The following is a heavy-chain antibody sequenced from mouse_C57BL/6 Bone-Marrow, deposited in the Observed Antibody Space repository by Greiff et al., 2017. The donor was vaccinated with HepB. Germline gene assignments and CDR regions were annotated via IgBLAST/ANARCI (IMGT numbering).Heavy chain of an antibody. Sequence: QVQLQQPGAELVRPGSSVKLSCKASGYTFTSYWMAWVKQRPGQGLEWIGNIYPSDSETHYNQKFKDKATLTVDKSSSTAYMQLSSLTSEDSAVYYCARGYYDYLAWFAYWGQGTLVTVSA. D-gene: IGHD2-4*01. CDR2: IYPSDSET. CDR3: ARGYYDYLAWFAY. V-gene: IGHV1-61*01. CDR1: GYTFTSYW. J-gene: IGHJ3*01.